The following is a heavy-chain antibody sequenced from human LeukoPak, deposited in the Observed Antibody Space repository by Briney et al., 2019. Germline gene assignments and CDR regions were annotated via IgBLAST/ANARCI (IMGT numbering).Heavy chain of an antibody. CDR3: AREGPIAAAGGGDNWFDP. D-gene: IGHD6-13*01. CDR1: GFTFTGYY. CDR2: ISAYNGNT. Sequence: ASVKVSCKASGFTFTGYYMRWVRQAPGQGLEWMGWISAYNGNTNYAQKLQGRVTMTTDTSTSTAYMELRSLRSEDTAVYYCAREGPIAAAGGGDNWFDPWGQGTLVTVSS. V-gene: IGHV1-18*04. J-gene: IGHJ5*02.